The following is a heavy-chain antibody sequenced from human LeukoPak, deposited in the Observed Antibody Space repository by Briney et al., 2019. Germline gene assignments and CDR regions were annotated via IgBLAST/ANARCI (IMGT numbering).Heavy chain of an antibody. CDR3: ARGGLAVPSATFDI. CDR1: GDSVSSNSAA. Sequence: SQTLSLTCAISGDSVSSNSAAWNWIRQSPSRGLEWLGRTYYWSKWYNDYAVSVKSRITINPDTSKNQFSLQLNSVTPEDTAVYYCARGGLAVPSATFDIWGQGTMVTVSS. J-gene: IGHJ3*02. V-gene: IGHV6-1*01. CDR2: TYYWSKWYN. D-gene: IGHD6-25*01.